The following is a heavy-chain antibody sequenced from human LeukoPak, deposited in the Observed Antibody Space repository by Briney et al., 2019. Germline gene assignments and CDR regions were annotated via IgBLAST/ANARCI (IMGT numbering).Heavy chain of an antibody. D-gene: IGHD3-22*01. CDR2: INPSRGGT. V-gene: IGHV1-2*02. J-gene: IGHJ3*02. CDR1: GYTFTDYY. Sequence: ASVKVSCKASGYTFTDYYMHWLRQAPGQGLAWMGWINPSRGGTNYAQKFQARVTMTRDTSIATTYMELNRLTSDDTAVYFCAREMDSSEAFDIWGQGTLVTVSS. CDR3: AREMDSSEAFDI.